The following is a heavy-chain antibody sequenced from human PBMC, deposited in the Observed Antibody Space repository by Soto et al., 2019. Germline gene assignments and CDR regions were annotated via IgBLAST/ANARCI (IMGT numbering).Heavy chain of an antibody. D-gene: IGHD6-6*01. CDR2: ISGSGGSI. J-gene: IGHJ4*02. Sequence: PGVSMRLSCAASELNFSSYSMSWVRQAPGGRLEWLSSISGSGGSIYYADSVKGRFTISRDNSKNTLYLQMNSLRAEDTALYYCAKGARSSSFDSWGQGTLVTVSS. CDR1: ELNFSSYS. CDR3: AKGARSSSFDS. V-gene: IGHV3-23*01.